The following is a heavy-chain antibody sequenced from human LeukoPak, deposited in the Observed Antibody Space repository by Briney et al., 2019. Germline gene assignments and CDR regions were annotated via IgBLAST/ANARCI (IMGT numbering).Heavy chain of an antibody. CDR2: IYNSGTT. V-gene: IGHV4-59*01. Sequence: PSETLSLTCTVSGGSISSNFWSWIRQPPGKGLEYIGYIYNSGTTNYNPSLKSRVTISVDTSKNQFSLKLSSVTAADTAIYYCAKSFSETERATITAYWGQGTLATVSS. J-gene: IGHJ4*02. CDR3: AKSFSETERATITAY. D-gene: IGHD5-24*01. CDR1: GGSISSNF.